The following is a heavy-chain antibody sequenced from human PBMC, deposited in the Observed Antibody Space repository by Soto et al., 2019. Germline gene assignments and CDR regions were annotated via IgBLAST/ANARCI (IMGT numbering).Heavy chain of an antibody. CDR3: VRDFGGSSWFAP. V-gene: IGHV4-4*07. CDR1: GISIDNYY. D-gene: IGHD3-3*01. J-gene: IGHJ5*02. Sequence: SETLSLTCTVSGISIDNYYCSWIRQPAGKGLEWIGRIYSSGTTNYNPSLKSRVTMSVDMSKSQFSLNVRSVTAADTAVYYCVRDFGGSSWFAPWGQGTLVTVSS. CDR2: IYSSGTT.